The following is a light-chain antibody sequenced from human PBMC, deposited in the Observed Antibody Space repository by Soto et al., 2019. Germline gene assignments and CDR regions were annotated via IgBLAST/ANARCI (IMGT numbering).Light chain of an antibody. V-gene: IGKV3-15*01. Sequence: EMVMTQSPGTLSVSPVERATLSCRASQSISTNLAWYQQKPGQAPRLLIYGASTRATDIPARFSGSGSGTEFTLAISSLQSEDSAVYYCQQYHYQGTFGQGTKVDIK. CDR1: QSISTN. CDR3: QQYHYQGT. J-gene: IGKJ1*01. CDR2: GAS.